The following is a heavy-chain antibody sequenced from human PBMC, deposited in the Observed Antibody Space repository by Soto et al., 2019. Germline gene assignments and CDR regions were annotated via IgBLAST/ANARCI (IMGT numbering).Heavy chain of an antibody. CDR3: ARPIKVDSSGYGMHV. V-gene: IGHV5-51*01. D-gene: IGHD3-22*01. CDR2: IYPGDSAT. J-gene: IGHJ6*02. CDR1: GYSFTNYW. Sequence: GESLKISCKGSGYSFTNYWVAWVRQMPGKGLEWMGIIYPGDSATRYSPSFQGQVTMSADKSLSSAYLQWSSLKASDTAVYYCARPIKVDSSGYGMHVWGRGTTLTV.